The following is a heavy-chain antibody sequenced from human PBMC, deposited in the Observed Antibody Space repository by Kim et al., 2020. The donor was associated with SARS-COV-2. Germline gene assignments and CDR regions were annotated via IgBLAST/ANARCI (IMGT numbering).Heavy chain of an antibody. CDR1: GFSFSNYG. V-gene: IGHV3-33*01. J-gene: IGHJ4*02. CDR2: IWYDGSNK. D-gene: IGHD1-26*01. Sequence: GGSLRLSCAASGFSFSNYGIHWVRQAPGKGLEWVAVIWYDGSNKYYADSVKGRFTISRDNSKNTLFLQMNSLRAEDTAIYYCTTFDYWGQGTLVTVSS. CDR3: TTFDY.